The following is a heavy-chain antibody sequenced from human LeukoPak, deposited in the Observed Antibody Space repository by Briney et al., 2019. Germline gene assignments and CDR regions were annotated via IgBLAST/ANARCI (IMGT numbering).Heavy chain of an antibody. CDR1: GGSISSYY. Sequence: SETLSLTCTVSGGSISSYYWSWIRQPPGKGLEWIGYIYYSGSTNYNPSLKSRVTISVDTSKNQFSLKLSSVTAADTAVYYCAAGQRYYYDSSGYSEYFQHWGQGTLVTVSS. V-gene: IGHV4-59*01. D-gene: IGHD3-22*01. CDR2: IYYSGST. CDR3: AAGQRYYYDSSGYSEYFQH. J-gene: IGHJ1*01.